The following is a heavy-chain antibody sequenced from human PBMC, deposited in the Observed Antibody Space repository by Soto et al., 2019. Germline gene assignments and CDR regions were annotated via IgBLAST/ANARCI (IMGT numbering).Heavy chain of an antibody. J-gene: IGHJ6*02. CDR1: GFTFTSSA. CDR2: IVFGSGNT. Sequence: SVKVSCKASGFTFTSSAVQWVRQARGQSHEWIGWIVFGSGNTNYAQKFQERVTITRDMSTSTAYMELSSLRSEDTAVYYCAGAQGDDFWSGYYYYYGMDVWGQGTTVTVSS. D-gene: IGHD3-3*01. CDR3: AGAQGDDFWSGYYYYYGMDV. V-gene: IGHV1-58*01.